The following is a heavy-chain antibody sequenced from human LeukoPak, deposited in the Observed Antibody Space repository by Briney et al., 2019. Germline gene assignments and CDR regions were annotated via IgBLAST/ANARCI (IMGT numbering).Heavy chain of an antibody. CDR2: IKEDGSRE. CDR1: GFTFSTYW. CDR3: ARDSPGYGAYVS. V-gene: IGHV3-7*01. J-gene: IGHJ1*01. Sequence: GGSLRLSCAASGFTFSTYWMTWVRQAPGKGLEWVANIKEDGSREYYVGSVKGRFTISRDNAKNSLYLQMDSLTAEDTAVYYCARDSPGYGAYVSWGQGTLVSVSS. D-gene: IGHD5-12*01.